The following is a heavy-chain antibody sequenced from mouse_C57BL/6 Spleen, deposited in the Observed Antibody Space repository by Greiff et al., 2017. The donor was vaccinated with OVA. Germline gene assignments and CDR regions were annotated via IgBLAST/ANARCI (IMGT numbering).Heavy chain of an antibody. CDR2: ISSGSSTI. CDR1: GFTFSDYG. V-gene: IGHV5-17*01. J-gene: IGHJ3*01. Sequence: EVQRVESGGGLVKPGGSLKLSCAASGFTFSDYGMHWVRQAPEKGLEWFAYISSGSSTIYYADTVKGRFTISRDNTKNTLFLQMTSLRSEDTAMYYCEPAWFAYWGQGTMVTVSA. CDR3: EPAWFAY.